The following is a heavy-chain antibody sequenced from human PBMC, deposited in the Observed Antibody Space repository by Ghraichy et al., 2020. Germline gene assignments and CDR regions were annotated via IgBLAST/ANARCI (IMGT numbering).Heavy chain of an antibody. J-gene: IGHJ1*01. V-gene: IGHV3-23*01. CDR1: GFTFRTYA. CDR2: ITDNGGTT. D-gene: IGHD3/OR15-3a*01. CDR3: AKFARDWPNEYLQH. Sequence: GGSLRLSCAASGFTFRTYAMSWVRQAPGKGLEWVSAITDNGGTTYDAESVKDRFTISRDNSKNTLFLQMNSLRGEDTAVYYCAKFARDWPNEYLQHWGQGALVTVSS.